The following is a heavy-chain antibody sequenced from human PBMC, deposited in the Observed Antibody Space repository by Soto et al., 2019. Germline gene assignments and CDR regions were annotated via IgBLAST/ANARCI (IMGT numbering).Heavy chain of an antibody. V-gene: IGHV4-59*08. CDR3: ARHTDSSSWYFDY. J-gene: IGHJ4*02. CDR2: IYYSGST. D-gene: IGHD6-13*01. Sequence: SETLSLTCTVSGGSIISYYWSWIRQPPGKGLEWIGYIYYSGSTNYNPSLKSRVTISVDTSKNQFSLKLSSVTAADTAVYYCARHTDSSSWYFDYWGQGTLVTVSS. CDR1: GGSIISYY.